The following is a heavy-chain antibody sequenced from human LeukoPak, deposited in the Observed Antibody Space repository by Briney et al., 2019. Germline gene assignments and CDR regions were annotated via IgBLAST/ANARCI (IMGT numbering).Heavy chain of an antibody. CDR1: GFTFSSYS. CDR2: ISSSSSTI. J-gene: IGHJ4*02. CDR3: ARPGVMFSSSWPLDY. Sequence: GGSLRLSCAASGFTFSSYSMNWVRQAPGKGLEWVSYISSSSSTIYYADSVKGRFTISRDNAKNSLYLQMNSLRAEDTAVYYCARPGVMFSSSWPLDYWGQGTLVTVSS. D-gene: IGHD6-13*01. V-gene: IGHV3-48*01.